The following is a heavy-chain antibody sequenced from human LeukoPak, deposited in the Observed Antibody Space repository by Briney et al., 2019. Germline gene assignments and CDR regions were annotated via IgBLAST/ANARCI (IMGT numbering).Heavy chain of an antibody. V-gene: IGHV4-4*07. CDR3: PRELLGYCSGGSCYSSHWFDP. J-gene: IGHJ5*02. Sequence: SETLSLTCTVSGGSISSSYWSWIRQPAGKGLEWIGRIYTSGSTNYNPSLKSRVTMSADTSKNQFSLKLSSVTAADTAVYYCPRELLGYCSGGSCYSSHWFDPWGQGTLVTVSS. CDR1: GGSISSSY. CDR2: IYTSGST. D-gene: IGHD2-15*01.